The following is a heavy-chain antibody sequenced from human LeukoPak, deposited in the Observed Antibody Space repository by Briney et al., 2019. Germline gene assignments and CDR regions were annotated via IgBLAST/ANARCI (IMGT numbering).Heavy chain of an antibody. J-gene: IGHJ4*02. CDR1: GFTVSRNY. CDR2: IQRDGSSP. D-gene: IGHD3-16*01. V-gene: IGHV3-74*01. CDR3: SRGHYGPDY. Sequence: PGGSLRLSCAASGFTVSRNYMSWVRQAPGKGLEWVSGIQRDGSSPTYADSVKGRFTISRDNAKGSVYLQMNILRAEDTAVYYCSRGHYGPDYWGQGTLVTVSS.